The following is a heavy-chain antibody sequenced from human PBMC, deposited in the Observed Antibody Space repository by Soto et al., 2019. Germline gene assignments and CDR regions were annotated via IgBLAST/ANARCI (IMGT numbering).Heavy chain of an antibody. CDR3: AKGDILSGSPDY. CDR2: ISGSGGST. J-gene: IGHJ4*02. D-gene: IGHD3-9*01. V-gene: IGHV3-23*01. CDR1: GFTFSSYA. Sequence: EVQLLESGGGLVQPGGSLRLSCAASGFTFSSYAMSWVRQAPGNGLEWVLAISGSGGSTYYADSVKGRFTISRDNASNTLYLQMNSLRADDAAVYYCAKGDILSGSPDYWGQGTLLTFSS.